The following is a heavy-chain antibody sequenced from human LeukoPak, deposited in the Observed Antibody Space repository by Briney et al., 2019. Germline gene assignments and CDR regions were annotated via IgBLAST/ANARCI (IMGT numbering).Heavy chain of an antibody. Sequence: ASVKVSCKASGYTFTTYAMHWVRQAPGQRLEWMGWINAGNGNTKYSQKFQGRVTITSDTSANTAYMELSSLRSGDTAVYYCARDYFGSGIYLDYWGQGTLVTVSS. CDR1: GYTFTTYA. J-gene: IGHJ4*02. CDR2: INAGNGNT. CDR3: ARDYFGSGIYLDY. V-gene: IGHV1-3*01. D-gene: IGHD3-10*01.